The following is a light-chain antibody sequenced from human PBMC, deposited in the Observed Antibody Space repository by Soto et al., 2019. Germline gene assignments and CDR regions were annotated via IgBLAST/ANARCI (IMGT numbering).Light chain of an antibody. CDR3: SSYTSSNTVI. V-gene: IGLV2-14*01. CDR1: SSDVGGYNY. J-gene: IGLJ2*01. Sequence: QSALTQPASVSGSPGQSITISCTGTSSDVGGYNYVSWYQQYPGKAPKLMIYEVSNRPSGVSNHFSASKSGNTASLTISGLQVEDEADYYCSSYTSSNTVIFGGGTKLTVL. CDR2: EVS.